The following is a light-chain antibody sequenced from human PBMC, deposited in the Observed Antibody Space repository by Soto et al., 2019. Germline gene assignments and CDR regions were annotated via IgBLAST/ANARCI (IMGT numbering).Light chain of an antibody. V-gene: IGLV2-14*01. CDR1: SSDVGGYDY. J-gene: IGLJ1*01. CDR3: SSKRGSTGV. Sequence: SALTQTASVSGYPGQAITISCNGTSSDVGGYDYVSWHQQHPGKAPKLMICDVSKRPSGVSNRFSGSKSGNTASLTISGLQAEDEADYYCSSKRGSTGVFGTGTKVTVL. CDR2: DVS.